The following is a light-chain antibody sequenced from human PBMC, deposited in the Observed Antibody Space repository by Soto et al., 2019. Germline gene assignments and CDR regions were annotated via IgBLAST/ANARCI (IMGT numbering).Light chain of an antibody. J-gene: IGLJ3*02. CDR3: AAWDDSLSGWV. Sequence: QSVLTQPPSTSGTPGQRVTISCSGTISNIGGNTVNWYQHVPGSAPKLLIYRDDQRPSGVPDRFSGSKSATSASLAISGLQSEDEADYYCAAWDDSLSGWVFGGGTKLTVL. CDR2: RDD. V-gene: IGLV1-44*01. CDR1: ISNIGGNT.